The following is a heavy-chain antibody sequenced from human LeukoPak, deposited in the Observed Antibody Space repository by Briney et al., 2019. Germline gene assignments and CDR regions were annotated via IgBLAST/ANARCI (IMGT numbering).Heavy chain of an antibody. V-gene: IGHV1-2*02. J-gene: IGHJ5*02. CDR1: GYTFTGYY. CDR3: ARHMTTVNNWFDP. CDR2: INPNSGGT. Sequence: ASVKVSCKASGYTFTGYYMHWVRQAPGQGLEWMGWINPNSGGTNYEQKFQGGVIMTRDTSISTAYMELSRLRFDDTAVYYCARHMTTVNNWFDPWGQGTLVTVSS. D-gene: IGHD4-17*01.